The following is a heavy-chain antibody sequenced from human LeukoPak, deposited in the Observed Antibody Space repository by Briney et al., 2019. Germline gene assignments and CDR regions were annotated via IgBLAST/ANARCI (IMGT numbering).Heavy chain of an antibody. CDR1: GGSISSYY. V-gene: IGHV4-4*07. D-gene: IGHD2-21*02. CDR3: ARYGDPNYYFDY. Sequence: SETLSLTCSVSGGSISSYYWSWIRQTAGKGLEWIGRVYTSGDAKYNPTLESRVSMSLDTSKNQFFLKLTSVTAADTAVYYCARYGDPNYYFDYWGKGTLVTVSS. J-gene: IGHJ4*02. CDR2: VYTSGDA.